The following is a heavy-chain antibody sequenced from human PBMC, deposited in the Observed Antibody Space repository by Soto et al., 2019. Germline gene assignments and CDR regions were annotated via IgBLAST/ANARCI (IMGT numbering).Heavy chain of an antibody. CDR2: INSDGSST. J-gene: IGHJ6*03. Sequence: GGSLRLSCAASGFTFSSYWMHWVRQAPGKGLVWVSRINSDGSSTSYADSVKGRFTISRDNAKNTLYLQMNSLRAEDTAVYYCARGSYYDILTGYYRYYYYYMDVWGKGTTVTVSS. CDR3: ARGSYYDILTGYYRYYYYYMDV. D-gene: IGHD3-9*01. V-gene: IGHV3-74*01. CDR1: GFTFSSYW.